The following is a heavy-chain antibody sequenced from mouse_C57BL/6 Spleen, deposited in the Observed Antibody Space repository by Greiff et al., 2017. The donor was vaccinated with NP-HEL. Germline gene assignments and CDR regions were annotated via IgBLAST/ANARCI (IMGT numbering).Heavy chain of an antibody. CDR3: ARRGYYGSSYQFDY. CDR1: GYTFTSYW. D-gene: IGHD1-1*01. Sequence: QVQLQQPGAELVRPGTSVKLSCKASGYTFTSYWMHWVKQRPGQGLEWIGVIDPSDSYTNYNQKFKGKATLTVDTSSSTAYMQLSSLTSEDSAVYYCARRGYYGSSYQFDYWGQGTTLTVSS. CDR2: IDPSDSYT. V-gene: IGHV1-59*01. J-gene: IGHJ2*01.